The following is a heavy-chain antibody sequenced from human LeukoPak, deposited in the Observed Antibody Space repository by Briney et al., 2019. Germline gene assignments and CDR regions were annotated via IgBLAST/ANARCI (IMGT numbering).Heavy chain of an antibody. V-gene: IGHV3-48*01. CDR2: LSSSSSVI. J-gene: IGHJ3*02. D-gene: IGHD4-23*01. CDR3: ASEGYGGNSDAFDI. CDR1: GFTFSTYA. Sequence: GGSLRLSCAASGFTFSTYAMDWVRQAPGKGLEWVSYLSSSSSVIYHADSVKGRFTISRDNAKNSLYLQMSSLRAEDTAVYYCASEGYGGNSDAFDIWGQGTMVTVS.